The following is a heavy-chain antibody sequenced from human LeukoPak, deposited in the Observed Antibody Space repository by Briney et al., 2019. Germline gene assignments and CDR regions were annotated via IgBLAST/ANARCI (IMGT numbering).Heavy chain of an antibody. CDR3: TRVFAYSYGDFDN. D-gene: IGHD5-18*01. Sequence: GGSLRLSCEASGFTVRNNYMTWVRQAPGKGLEWVSVIYSGGGTYYADSVKDRFTISRDNSKNTLFLQMNSLRVEDSAVYYCTRVFAYSYGDFDNWGQGTLVAVSS. V-gene: IGHV3-66*01. J-gene: IGHJ4*02. CDR2: IYSGGGT. CDR1: GFTVRNNY.